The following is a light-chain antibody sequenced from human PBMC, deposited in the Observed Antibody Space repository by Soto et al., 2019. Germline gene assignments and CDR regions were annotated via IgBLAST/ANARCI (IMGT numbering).Light chain of an antibody. Sequence: DIQMTQSPSAVSASVGDRVTITCRASQGINHWLAWYQQKPGIAPKLLISSSSILQSGVPSRFSGTASGTDFTLTISNPQPEDFATYYCLQTNSFPLTFGGGTKVEIK. CDR2: SSS. J-gene: IGKJ4*01. CDR3: LQTNSFPLT. CDR1: QGINHW. V-gene: IGKV1-12*01.